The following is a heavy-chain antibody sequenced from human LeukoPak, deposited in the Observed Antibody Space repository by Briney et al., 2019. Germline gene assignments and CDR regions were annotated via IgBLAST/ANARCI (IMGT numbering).Heavy chain of an antibody. Sequence: GGSLRLSCAASGFTFSGYWMSWVRQAPGKGLEWVSGISGSGGSTYYADSVKGRFTISRDNSKNTLYLQMNSLRAEDTAVYYCAKDLELQWELTSGDYWGQGTLVTVSS. J-gene: IGHJ4*02. V-gene: IGHV3-23*01. D-gene: IGHD1-26*01. CDR2: ISGSGGST. CDR3: AKDLELQWELTSGDY. CDR1: GFTFSGYW.